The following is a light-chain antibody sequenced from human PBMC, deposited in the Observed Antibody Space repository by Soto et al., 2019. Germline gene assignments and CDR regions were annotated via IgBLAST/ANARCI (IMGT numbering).Light chain of an antibody. J-gene: IGKJ4*01. CDR3: QQYNDWPRT. V-gene: IGKV3-15*01. CDR2: GAS. Sequence: EVVMTQSPATLSVSPGERATLSCRASQSVRSHLAWYQQNPGQAPSRLIFGASTRATGVPARVSGSESGTEFTLTISSLQSEDVAVYFCQQYNDWPRTFGGGTKVEIK. CDR1: QSVRSH.